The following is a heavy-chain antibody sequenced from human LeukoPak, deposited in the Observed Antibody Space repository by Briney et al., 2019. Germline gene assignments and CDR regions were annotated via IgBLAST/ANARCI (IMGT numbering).Heavy chain of an antibody. CDR3: ANLRLWFGDSPMGDY. Sequence: PGGYLSLSCKFAGFTFSRGAMVEVRQPPVNELEWVSAISGSGGSTYYADSVKGRFTISRHNSKNTLYLQMNSLRAEDTAVYYCANLRLWFGDSPMGDYWGQGTLVTVSS. J-gene: IGHJ4*02. D-gene: IGHD3-10*01. CDR1: GFTFSRGA. CDR2: ISGSGGST. V-gene: IGHV3-23*01.